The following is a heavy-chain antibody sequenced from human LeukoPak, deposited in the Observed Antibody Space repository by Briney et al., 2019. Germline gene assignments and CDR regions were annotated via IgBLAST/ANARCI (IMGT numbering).Heavy chain of an antibody. J-gene: IGHJ4*02. CDR3: ARVNWTVDY. D-gene: IGHD1-1*01. Sequence: ASETLSLTCAVYGGSFSGYYWSWIRQPPGKGLEWIGEINHSGSTNYNPSLKSRVTISVDTSKNQFSPKLSSVTAADTAVYYCARVNWTVDYWGQGTLVTVSS. CDR2: INHSGST. V-gene: IGHV4-34*01. CDR1: GGSFSGYY.